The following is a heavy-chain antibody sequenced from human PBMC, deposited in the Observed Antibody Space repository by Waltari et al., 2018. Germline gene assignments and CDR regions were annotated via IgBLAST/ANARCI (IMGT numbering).Heavy chain of an antibody. Sequence: QVQLVQSGAEVKKPGASVKVSCKASGYTFTGYYMHWVRQAPGQGLEWMGRINPNSGGTNYAQKFQGRVTMTRDTSISTAYMELSRLRSDDTAVYYCARDLRRQWLERAEYFQHWGQGTLVTVSS. CDR2: INPNSGGT. CDR3: ARDLRRQWLERAEYFQH. V-gene: IGHV1-2*06. D-gene: IGHD6-19*01. J-gene: IGHJ1*01. CDR1: GYTFTGYY.